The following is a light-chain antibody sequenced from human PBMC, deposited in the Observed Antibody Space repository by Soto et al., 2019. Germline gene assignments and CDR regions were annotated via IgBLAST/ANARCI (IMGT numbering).Light chain of an antibody. V-gene: IGLV2-8*01. CDR2: EVS. J-gene: IGLJ1*01. CDR1: SSDVGGYNF. CDR3: SSYGGSNNYYV. Sequence: QSALTQPPSASGSPGQSVTISCTGTSSDVGGYNFVSWYQHRPGKAPELLISEVSKRSSGVPDRFSGSKSGNTASLTVSGLQADDEADYYCSSYGGSNNYYVFGTGTKLTVL.